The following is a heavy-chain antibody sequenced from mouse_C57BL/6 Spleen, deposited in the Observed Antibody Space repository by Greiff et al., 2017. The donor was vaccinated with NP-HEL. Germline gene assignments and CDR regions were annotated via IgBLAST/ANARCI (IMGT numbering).Heavy chain of an antibody. CDR3: ALYSNYFDY. Sequence: QVQLQQPGAELVMPGASVKLSCKASGYTFTSYWMHWVKQRPGQGLEWIGEIDPSDSYTNYNQKFKGKSTLTVDKSSSTAYMQLSSLTSEDSAVYYCALYSNYFDYWGQGTTLTVSS. CDR2: IDPSDSYT. CDR1: GYTFTSYW. V-gene: IGHV1-69*01. J-gene: IGHJ2*01. D-gene: IGHD2-5*01.